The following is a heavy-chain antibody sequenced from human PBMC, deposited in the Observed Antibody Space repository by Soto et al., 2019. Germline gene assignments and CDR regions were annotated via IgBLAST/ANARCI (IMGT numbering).Heavy chain of an antibody. CDR2: IYYSGST. D-gene: IGHD2-21*02. J-gene: IGHJ3*02. CDR3: ARGAITVVTPSAFENAFDI. V-gene: IGHV4-31*03. CDR1: GGSISSGGYY. Sequence: QVQLQESGPGLVKPSQTLSLTCTVSGGSISSGGYYWSWIRQHPGKGLEWIGYIYYSGSTYYNPSLKSRVTISVDTSKNQFSLKLSSVTAADTAVYYCARGAITVVTPSAFENAFDIWGQGTMVTVSS.